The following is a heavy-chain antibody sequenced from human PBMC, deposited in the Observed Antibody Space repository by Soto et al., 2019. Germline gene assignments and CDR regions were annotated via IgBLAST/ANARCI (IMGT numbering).Heavy chain of an antibody. CDR2: ISYDGSNK. V-gene: IGHV3-30*18. Sequence: QVQLVESGGGVVQPGRSLRLSCAASGFTFSSYGMHWVRQAPGKGLEWVAGISYDGSNKYYADSVKGRFTISRDNSKNTLYLQMSSLRAEDTAVYYCAKDDTIVVVPAAIRDYYYGMDVWGQGTTVTVSS. CDR1: GFTFSSYG. J-gene: IGHJ6*02. CDR3: AKDDTIVVVPAAIRDYYYGMDV. D-gene: IGHD2-2*01.